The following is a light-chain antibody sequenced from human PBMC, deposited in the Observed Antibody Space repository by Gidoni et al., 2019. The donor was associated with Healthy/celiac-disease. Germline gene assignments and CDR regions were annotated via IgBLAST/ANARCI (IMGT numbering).Light chain of an antibody. CDR3: QQSYSTLGT. CDR1: QSISSY. V-gene: IGKV1-39*01. CDR2: AAS. Sequence: IQMTQSPSSLSASVGDRVTITCRGSQSISSYLNWYQQKPGKAPKLLIYAASSLQSGVPSRFSGSGSGTDFTLTISSLQPEDFATYYCQQSYSTLGTFGEGTKVEIK. J-gene: IGKJ1*01.